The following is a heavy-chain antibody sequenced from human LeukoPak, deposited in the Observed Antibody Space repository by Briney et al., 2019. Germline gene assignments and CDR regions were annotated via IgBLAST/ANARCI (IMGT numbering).Heavy chain of an antibody. CDR1: GYTFTNYG. D-gene: IGHD3-3*01. V-gene: IGHV1-18*01. J-gene: IGHJ6*02. CDR2: ISAYHGNT. CDR3: ARVRDTIFMDV. Sequence: ASVKVSCKASGYTFTNYGIDWVRQAPGQGLEWMGWISAYHGNTNYAQMLQGRVTMTTDTSTSTAYMELRSLRSDDTAIYYCARVRDTIFMDVWGQGTTVTVSS.